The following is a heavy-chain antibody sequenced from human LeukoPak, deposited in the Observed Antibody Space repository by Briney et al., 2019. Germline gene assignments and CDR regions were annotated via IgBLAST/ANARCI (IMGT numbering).Heavy chain of an antibody. CDR3: ARLAYCGGDCYSSAFDI. D-gene: IGHD2-21*02. CDR2: IWYDGSNK. Sequence: GTSLRLSCAASGFTFRSHGMHWVRQAPGKGLEWVAFIWYDGSNKYYTDSVKGRFTISRDNSKNTLYLQMNSLRAEDTAVYYCARLAYCGGDCYSSAFDIWGQGTMVTVSS. J-gene: IGHJ3*02. V-gene: IGHV3-33*01. CDR1: GFTFRSHG.